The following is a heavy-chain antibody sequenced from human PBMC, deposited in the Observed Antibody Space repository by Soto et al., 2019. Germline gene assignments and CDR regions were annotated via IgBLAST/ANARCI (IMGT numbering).Heavy chain of an antibody. CDR2: ISYDGSNK. CDR3: AEDDSSSWYETWFDP. Sequence: QVQLVESGGGVVQPGRSLRLSCAASGFTFSSYGMHWVRQAPGKGLEWVAVISYDGSNKYYADSVKGRFTISRDNSKNTLYLQMNSLRAEDTAVYYCAEDDSSSWYETWFDPWGQGTLVTVSS. V-gene: IGHV3-30*18. CDR1: GFTFSSYG. D-gene: IGHD6-13*01. J-gene: IGHJ5*02.